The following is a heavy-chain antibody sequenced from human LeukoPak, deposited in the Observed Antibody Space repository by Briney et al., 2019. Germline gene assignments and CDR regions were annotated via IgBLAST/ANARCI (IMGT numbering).Heavy chain of an antibody. Sequence: TSETLSLTCAVYGGSFSGYYWSWIRQPPGKGLEWIGEINHSGSTNYNPSLKSRVTISVDTFKNQFSLKLSSVTAADTAVYYCAREVLWFGDPRCWFDPWGQGTLVTVSS. V-gene: IGHV4-34*01. D-gene: IGHD3-10*01. CDR3: AREVLWFGDPRCWFDP. CDR1: GGSFSGYY. CDR2: INHSGST. J-gene: IGHJ5*02.